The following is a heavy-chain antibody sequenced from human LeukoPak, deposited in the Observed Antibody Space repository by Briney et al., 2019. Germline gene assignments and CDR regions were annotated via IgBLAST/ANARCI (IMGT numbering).Heavy chain of an antibody. CDR2: IYHSGST. D-gene: IGHD3-3*01. V-gene: IGHV4-30-2*01. CDR3: ARDRITIFGVVPDY. CDR1: GSSISSGGYY. Sequence: PSQTLSLTCTVSGSSISSGGYYWSWIRQPPGKGLEWIGYIYHSGSTYYNPSLKSRVTISVDRSKNQFSLKLSSVTAADTAVYYCARDRITIFGVVPDYWGQGTLVTVSS. J-gene: IGHJ4*02.